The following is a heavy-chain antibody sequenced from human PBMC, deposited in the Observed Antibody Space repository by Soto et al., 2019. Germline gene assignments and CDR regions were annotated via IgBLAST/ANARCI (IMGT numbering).Heavy chain of an antibody. CDR3: AKTPLRYFDWLSPYFDY. J-gene: IGHJ4*02. D-gene: IGHD3-9*01. CDR1: GFTFSDYY. V-gene: IGHV3-11*01. CDR2: ISSSGSTI. Sequence: GGSLRLSCAASGFTFSDYYMGWIRQAPGKGLEWVSYISSSGSTIYYADSVKGRFTISMDNAKNSLYLQMNSLRAEDTAVYYCAKTPLRYFDWLSPYFDYWGQGTLVTVSS.